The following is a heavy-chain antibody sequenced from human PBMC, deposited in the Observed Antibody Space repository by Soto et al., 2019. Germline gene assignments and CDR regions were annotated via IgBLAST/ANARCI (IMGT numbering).Heavy chain of an antibody. V-gene: IGHV3-9*01. Sequence: EVQLVESGGGLVQPGRSLRLSCAASGFTFDDYAMHWVRQAPGKGLEGVSGISWNSGSIGYADSVKGRFTISRDHAKNSLFLQMNSLRAEDTALYYCAKDIGNWNDARPDAFDIWGQGTMVTVSS. CDR1: GFTFDDYA. CDR2: ISWNSGSI. CDR3: AKDIGNWNDARPDAFDI. J-gene: IGHJ3*02. D-gene: IGHD1-1*01.